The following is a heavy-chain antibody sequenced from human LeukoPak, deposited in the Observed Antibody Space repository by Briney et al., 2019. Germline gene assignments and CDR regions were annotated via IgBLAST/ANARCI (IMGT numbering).Heavy chain of an antibody. CDR1: GGTFSSYA. Sequence: ASVKVSCKASGGTFSSYAISWVRQAPGQGLEWMGRIIPIFGIANYAQKFQGRVTITADKSTSTAYMELSSLRSEDTAVYYCARARAAPPSCYGMDVWGQGTTVTVSS. CDR3: ARARAAPPSCYGMDV. V-gene: IGHV1-69*04. CDR2: IIPIFGIA. D-gene: IGHD6-25*01. J-gene: IGHJ6*02.